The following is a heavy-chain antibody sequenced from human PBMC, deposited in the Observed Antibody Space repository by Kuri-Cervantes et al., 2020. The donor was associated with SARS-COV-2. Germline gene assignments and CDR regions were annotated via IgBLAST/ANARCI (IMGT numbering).Heavy chain of an antibody. CDR3: AKSGYSSGWFHRSHFDY. CDR2: IRYDGSNK. Sequence: GESLKISCAASGFTFSSYGMHWVRQAPGKGLEWVAFIRYDGSNKYYADSVKGRFTISRDNSKNTLYLQMNSLRAEDTAVYYCAKSGYSSGWFHRSHFDYWGQGTLVTVSS. V-gene: IGHV3-30*02. D-gene: IGHD6-19*01. J-gene: IGHJ4*02. CDR1: GFTFSSYG.